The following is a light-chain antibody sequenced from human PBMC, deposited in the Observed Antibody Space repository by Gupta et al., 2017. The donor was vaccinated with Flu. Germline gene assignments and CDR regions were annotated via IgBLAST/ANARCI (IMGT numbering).Light chain of an antibody. CDR2: DAS. J-gene: IGKJ1*01. V-gene: IGKV1-33*01. CDR1: QEIKKY. Sequence: TSALSASVGDRVTITCQESQEIKKYLEWYQQKPGKAPKLLIYDASKVEGGVPSRFSGSGSGTDFTLTITSRQPEDFATYYCQQDDNFPRTFGQGTQVDIK. CDR3: QQDDNFPRT.